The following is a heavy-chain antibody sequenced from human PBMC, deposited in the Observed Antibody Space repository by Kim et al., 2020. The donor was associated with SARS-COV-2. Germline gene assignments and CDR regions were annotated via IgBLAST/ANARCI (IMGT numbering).Heavy chain of an antibody. CDR2: IKSRTDGEST. CDR1: GFTFSDAW. Sequence: GGSLRLSCAASGFTFSDAWMSWVRQAPGKGLEWLGRIKSRTDGESTDYAAPVKDRFTISRDDSKNTLYLQMDRLKTEDTAVFYCTTWSGSSWGQGTLVTVSS. V-gene: IGHV3-15*01. J-gene: IGHJ5*02. D-gene: IGHD3-10*01. CDR3: TTWSGSS.